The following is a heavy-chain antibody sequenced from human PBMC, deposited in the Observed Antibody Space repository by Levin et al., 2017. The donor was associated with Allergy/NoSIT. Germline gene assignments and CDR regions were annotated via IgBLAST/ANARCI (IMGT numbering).Heavy chain of an antibody. CDR1: GFTFSSYG. Sequence: GGSLRLSCAASGFTFSSYGMHWVRQAPGKGLEWVAIISSDGSDKYYADSVKGRFTISSDNSKITLYLQMNSLRAEDTAVFYCAKDQGALWLGELSDYHYMDVWGKGTTVTVSS. V-gene: IGHV3-30*18. D-gene: IGHD3-10*01. CDR2: ISSDGSDK. CDR3: AKDQGALWLGELSDYHYMDV. J-gene: IGHJ6*03.